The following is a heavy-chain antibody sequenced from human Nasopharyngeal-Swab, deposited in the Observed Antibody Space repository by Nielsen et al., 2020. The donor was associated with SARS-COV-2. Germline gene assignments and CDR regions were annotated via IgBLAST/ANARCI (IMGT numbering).Heavy chain of an antibody. CDR3: ARAGRVGDAYTGLDV. V-gene: IGHV4-34*01. CDR2: INHNERT. J-gene: IGHJ6*02. CDR1: GGSFNGFY. Sequence: SETLSLTCSVSGGSFNGFYWNWIRQPPGKGLEWIGEINHNERTNYNPSLKSRVTMSVDTSTNQLPLKLNSLTATDTAVYYCARAGRVGDAYTGLDVWGQGTTVTVSS. D-gene: IGHD5-24*01.